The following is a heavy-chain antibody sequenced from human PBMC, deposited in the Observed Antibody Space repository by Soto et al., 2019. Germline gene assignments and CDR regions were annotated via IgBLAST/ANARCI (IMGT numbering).Heavy chain of an antibody. CDR3: AKEAGMIVGATYFDY. V-gene: IGHV3-43*01. CDR1: GFIFDDYT. J-gene: IGHJ4*02. CDR2: ISWDGGST. D-gene: IGHD1-26*01. Sequence: HPGGSLRLSCAASGFIFDDYTMHWVRQAPGKGLEWVSLISWDGGSTYYADSVKGRFTISRDNSKNSLYLQMNSLRTEDTALYYCAKEAGMIVGATYFDYWGQGTLVTVSS.